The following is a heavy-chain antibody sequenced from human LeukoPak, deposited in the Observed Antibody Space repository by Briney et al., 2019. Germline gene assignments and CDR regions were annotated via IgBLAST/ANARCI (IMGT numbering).Heavy chain of an antibody. CDR1: GYTFTSYD. CDR2: ISAYSGNT. V-gene: IGHV1-18*01. J-gene: IGHJ4*02. D-gene: IGHD3-3*01. CDR3: ARYDFWSGYSYFDY. Sequence: ASVKVSCKASGYTFTSYDINWVRQATGQGLEWMGWISAYSGNTNFAQKLQGRVTMTTDTSTSTAYMELRRLRSDDTAVYYCARYDFWSGYSYFDYWGQGTLVTVSS.